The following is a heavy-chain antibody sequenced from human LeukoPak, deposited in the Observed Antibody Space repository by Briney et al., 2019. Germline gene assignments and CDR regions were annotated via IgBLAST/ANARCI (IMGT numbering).Heavy chain of an antibody. CDR1: GYTFTSYG. J-gene: IGHJ4*02. CDR3: ARQVDTSMALPDY. CDR2: ISAYNGNT. Sequence: VSVKVSCKASGYTFTSYGISWVRQAPGQGLEWMGWISAYNGNTNSAQKVQGRVTLTTDTSTSTAYMELRSLRSDDTAVYYCARQVDTSMALPDYWGQGTLVTVSS. D-gene: IGHD5-18*01. V-gene: IGHV1-18*01.